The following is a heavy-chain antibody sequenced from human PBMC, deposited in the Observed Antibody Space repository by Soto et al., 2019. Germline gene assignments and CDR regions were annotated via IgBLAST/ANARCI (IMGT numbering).Heavy chain of an antibody. D-gene: IGHD3-22*01. Sequence: PSETLSLTCIVSSGSISTNSYLWGWIRQPPGKGLEWIGAILYSGDTYYSESLKSRVTMSVDTAKNQFSLKLNSVTAADTAVYYCARQGRNTKIVILRHYATDSWGQGTAVTVSS. V-gene: IGHV4-39*01. CDR3: ARQGRNTKIVILRHYATDS. CDR2: ILYSGDT. CDR1: SGSISTNSYL. J-gene: IGHJ6*02.